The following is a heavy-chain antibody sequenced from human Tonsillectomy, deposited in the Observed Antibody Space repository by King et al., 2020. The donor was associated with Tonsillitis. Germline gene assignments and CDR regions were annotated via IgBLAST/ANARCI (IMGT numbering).Heavy chain of an antibody. J-gene: IGHJ4*02. V-gene: IGHV3-23*04. Sequence: VQLVESGGGLVQPGGSLRLSCAASGFTFSSYAMSWVRQGPWKGLEWVSGISGSGGSTYYADSVKGRFTISRDNSKNTRYLQMNSLRAEDTAVYYCAKGGYCSSTSCPFDYWGQGTLVTVSS. D-gene: IGHD2-2*01. CDR1: GFTFSSYA. CDR2: ISGSGGST. CDR3: AKGGYCSSTSCPFDY.